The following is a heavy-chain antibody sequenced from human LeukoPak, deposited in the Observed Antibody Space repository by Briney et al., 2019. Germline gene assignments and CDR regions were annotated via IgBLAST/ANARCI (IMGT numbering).Heavy chain of an antibody. J-gene: IGHJ4*02. D-gene: IGHD3-3*01. Sequence: WGSLRLSCAASGFPFSSYAMTWVRQAPGKGLEWVSSISGDGATTYHADSVKGRFTISRDDSRNTVYLQLNNLRVEDTAIYYCARASWVTNGDAVWWGQGTQVTVSS. CDR3: ARASWVTNGDAVW. V-gene: IGHV3-23*01. CDR1: GFPFSSYA. CDR2: ISGDGATT.